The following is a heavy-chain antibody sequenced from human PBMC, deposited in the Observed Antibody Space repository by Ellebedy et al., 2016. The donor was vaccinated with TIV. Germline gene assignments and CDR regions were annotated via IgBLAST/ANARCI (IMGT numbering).Heavy chain of an antibody. D-gene: IGHD3-16*01. CDR1: GFTFDDYG. CDR3: ARDGGHDFDFTFGGVHPHDY. CDR2: VNWNGDST. V-gene: IGHV3-20*04. Sequence: PGGSLRLSCAASGFTFDDYGMSWVRQVPGKGLEWVSGVNWNGDSTGYADSVKGRFTVSRDNARNSLYLQMNSLRAEDTALYYCARDGGHDFDFTFGGVHPHDYWGQGTLVTVSS. J-gene: IGHJ4*02.